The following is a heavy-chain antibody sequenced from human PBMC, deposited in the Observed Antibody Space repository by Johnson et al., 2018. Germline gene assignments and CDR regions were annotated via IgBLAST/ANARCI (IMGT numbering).Heavy chain of an antibody. J-gene: IGHJ3*02. CDR3: AKDLLRFFEWLFGAFDI. V-gene: IGHV3-23*04. CDR2: ISGSGGST. CDR1: GFTFSNYA. D-gene: IGHD3-3*01. Sequence: VQLVQSGGGLVQPGGSLRLSCAASGFTFSNYAMSWVRQAPGKGLEWVSAISGSGGSTYYADSVRGRFTISRDNSQNTLYLQMNSLRAEDSAVYYCAKDLLRFFEWLFGAFDIWGQGTMVTVSA.